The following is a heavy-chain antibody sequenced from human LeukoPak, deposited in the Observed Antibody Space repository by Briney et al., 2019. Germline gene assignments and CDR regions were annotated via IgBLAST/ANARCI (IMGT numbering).Heavy chain of an antibody. Sequence: PGGSLRLSCAASGFRFNTYWMSWVRQAPGKGPEWAANINQDGDDKNYLGSVRGRFTITRDNAENSLHLQMNSLRAEDTAVYYCANLDYYDTELDYWGQGTLVTVSS. J-gene: IGHJ4*02. CDR3: ANLDYYDTELDY. V-gene: IGHV3-7*03. CDR1: GFRFNTYW. D-gene: IGHD3-22*01. CDR2: INQDGDDK.